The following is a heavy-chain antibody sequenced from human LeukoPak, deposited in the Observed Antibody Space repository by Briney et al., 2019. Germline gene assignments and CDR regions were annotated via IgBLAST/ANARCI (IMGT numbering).Heavy chain of an antibody. CDR1: GFTFSSYW. V-gene: IGHV3-7*01. Sequence: GGSLRLSCASSGFTFSSYWMSWVRQAPGKGLEWVANIKQDGSEKYYVDSVKGRFTISRDNAKNSLYLQMNSLRAEDTAVYYCARPPPRIAAAEDYWGQGTLVTVSS. CDR2: IKQDGSEK. CDR3: ARPPPRIAAAEDY. D-gene: IGHD6-13*01. J-gene: IGHJ4*02.